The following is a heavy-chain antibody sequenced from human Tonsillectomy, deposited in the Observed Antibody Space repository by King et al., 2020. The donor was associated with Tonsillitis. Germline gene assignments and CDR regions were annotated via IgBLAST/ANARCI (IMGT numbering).Heavy chain of an antibody. V-gene: IGHV3-48*01. CDR3: ARDPPAQIAMIPFDY. J-gene: IGHJ4*02. Sequence: QLVQSGGGLVQPGGSLRLSCAASGFTFSGHSMNWVRQAPGKGLEWLAYISGSSDTIYYADSLKGRFTISRDNAKNSVYLLMNSLRAEDTAVYFCARDPPAQIAMIPFDYWGQGTLVTVSS. CDR2: ISGSSDTI. D-gene: IGHD3-22*01. CDR1: GFTFSGHS.